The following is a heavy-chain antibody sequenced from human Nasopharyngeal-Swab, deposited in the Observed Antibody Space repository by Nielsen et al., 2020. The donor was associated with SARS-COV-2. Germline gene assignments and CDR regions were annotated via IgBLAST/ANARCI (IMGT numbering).Heavy chain of an antibody. D-gene: IGHD2-2*01. CDR3: ARGYQLIRGFDY. Sequence: RQAPGKALEWLALVHWDDEKRYSPSLKSRLTITKDTSKNQEVLTMTNVDTVDTATYYCARGYQLIRGFDYWGQGTLVTVSS. J-gene: IGHJ4*02. V-gene: IGHV2-5*02. CDR2: VHWDDEK.